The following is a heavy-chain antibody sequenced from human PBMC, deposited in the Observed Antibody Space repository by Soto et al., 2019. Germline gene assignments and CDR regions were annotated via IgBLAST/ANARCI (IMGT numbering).Heavy chain of an antibody. CDR3: ATALGCRSTSCTLDY. CDR2: IIPVSGAA. V-gene: IGHV1-69*01. CDR1: GGTFGSYA. Sequence: QVQLVQSGAEVKKPGSSVKVSCKASGGTFGSYAFSWVRQAPGQGLEWMGGIIPVSGAAHYAQKFQGRGTISADESTSTAYMELSSLSSQDTAVYYCATALGCRSTSCTLDYWGQGTRVSVSS. J-gene: IGHJ4*02. D-gene: IGHD2-2*01.